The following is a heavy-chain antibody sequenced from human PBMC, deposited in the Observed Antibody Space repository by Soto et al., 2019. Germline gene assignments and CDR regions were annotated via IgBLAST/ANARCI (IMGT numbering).Heavy chain of an antibody. CDR1: GGSISSSNW. CDR3: ARDPGGSYRFDY. D-gene: IGHD1-26*01. J-gene: IGHJ4*02. Sequence: SETLSLTCAVSGGSISSSNWWSWVRQPPGKGLEWIGEIYHSGSTNYNPSPKSRVTISVDKSKNQFSLKLSSVTAADTAVYYCARDPGGSYRFDYWGQGTLVTVSS. V-gene: IGHV4-4*02. CDR2: IYHSGST.